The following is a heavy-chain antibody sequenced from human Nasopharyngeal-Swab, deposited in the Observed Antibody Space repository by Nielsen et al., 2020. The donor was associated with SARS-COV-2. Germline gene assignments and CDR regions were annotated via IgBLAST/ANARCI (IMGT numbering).Heavy chain of an antibody. CDR3: ARESPPFEDCTDTSCHSGPWDS. Sequence: ASVKVSCKAPGYVFTYYYVHWARQAPGQGPEWMGIINPGGGNATYSQSFQGRITMTSDTSTNTVFMELFSLRSEDTAVYYCARESPPFEDCTDTSCHSGPWDSWGQGTLVTVSS. CDR1: GYVFTYYY. J-gene: IGHJ4*02. D-gene: IGHD2-8*02. V-gene: IGHV1-46*01. CDR2: INPGGGNA.